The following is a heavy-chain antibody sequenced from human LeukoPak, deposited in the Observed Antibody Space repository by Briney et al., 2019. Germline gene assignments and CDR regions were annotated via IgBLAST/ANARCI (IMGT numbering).Heavy chain of an antibody. CDR2: IYYTGST. CDR3: ARGASGWPYYFDY. D-gene: IGHD6-19*01. V-gene: IGHV4-59*01. J-gene: IGHJ4*02. Sequence: SETLSLTCTVSGGSINPYYWSWIRQPPGQGLECIGYIYYTGSTNYNPSLKSRVTISVDTSKNQFSPKLSSVTAADAAVYYCARGASGWPYYFDYWGQGTLVTVSS. CDR1: GGSINPYY.